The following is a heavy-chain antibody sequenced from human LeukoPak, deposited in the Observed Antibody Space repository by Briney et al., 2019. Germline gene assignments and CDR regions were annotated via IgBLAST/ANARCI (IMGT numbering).Heavy chain of an antibody. D-gene: IGHD1-26*01. CDR2: IYPRDGST. J-gene: IGHJ4*02. CDR1: GYTFTSNY. Sequence: ASVKVSCKASGYTFTSNYIHWVRQAPGQGLEWMGMIYPRDGSTSYAQKFQGRVTMTEDTSTDTAYMELSSLRSEDTAVYYCATEAGSSGSYTFDYWGQGTLVTVSS. CDR3: ATEAGSSGSYTFDY. V-gene: IGHV1-46*01.